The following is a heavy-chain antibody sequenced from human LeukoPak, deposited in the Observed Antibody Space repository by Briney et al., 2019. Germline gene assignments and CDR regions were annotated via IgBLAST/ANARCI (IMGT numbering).Heavy chain of an antibody. CDR2: IHVKNGDT. D-gene: IGHD2/OR15-2a*01. CDR3: ARASNILYGGQFFDS. V-gene: IGHV1-2*02. CDR1: GYTFTGNN. J-gene: IGHJ4*02. Sequence: ASVKVSCKASGYTFTGNNIHWVRQAPGQGLECMGWIHVKNGDTNYEQNFRGRVTMTMDTSTSTAYMELSGLRSDDTAVYYCARASNILYGGQFFDSWGQGTLVAVSS.